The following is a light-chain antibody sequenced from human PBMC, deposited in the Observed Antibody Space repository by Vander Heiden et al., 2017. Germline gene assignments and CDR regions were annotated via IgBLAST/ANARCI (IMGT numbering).Light chain of an antibody. CDR1: QDISNY. CDR2: DAS. Sequence: DIQITQSPSSPSASVGDRVPTTCQASQDISNYLNWYQQKPGMAPKLLIYDASNLETGVPSRFSGSGSGTDFTFTISSLQPEDIATYYCQQYDNLPRTFGGGTKVEIK. J-gene: IGKJ4*01. V-gene: IGKV1-33*01. CDR3: QQYDNLPRT.